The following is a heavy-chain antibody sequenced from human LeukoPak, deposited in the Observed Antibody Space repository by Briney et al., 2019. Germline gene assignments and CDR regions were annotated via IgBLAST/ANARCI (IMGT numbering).Heavy chain of an antibody. CDR1: GYTFTSYG. Sequence: ASVKVSCNASGYTFTSYGISWVRQAPGQGLEWMGWISGYNGNTNHAQKLHARVTMTTHTSTSTAYMELRSLRSDDTAVYYCARDNVDTAMVPIYWGQGTLVTVSS. D-gene: IGHD5-18*01. CDR3: ARDNVDTAMVPIY. J-gene: IGHJ4*02. V-gene: IGHV1-18*01. CDR2: ISGYNGNT.